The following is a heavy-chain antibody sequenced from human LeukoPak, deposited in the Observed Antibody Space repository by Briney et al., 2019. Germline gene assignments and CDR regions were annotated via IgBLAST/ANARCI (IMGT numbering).Heavy chain of an antibody. Sequence: GGSLRLSCAASGFTFDDYAMHWVRQAPGKGLEWVSLISWDGGSTYYADSVKGRFTISRDNSKNSLYLQMNSLRSDDTAVYYCARGGRWELPRPYAFDIWGQGTMVTVSS. CDR1: GFTFDDYA. J-gene: IGHJ3*02. CDR2: ISWDGGST. V-gene: IGHV3-43D*03. D-gene: IGHD1-26*01. CDR3: ARGGRWELPRPYAFDI.